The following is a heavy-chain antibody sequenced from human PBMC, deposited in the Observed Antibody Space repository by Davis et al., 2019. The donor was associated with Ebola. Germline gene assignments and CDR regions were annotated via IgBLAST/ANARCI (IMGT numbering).Heavy chain of an antibody. V-gene: IGHV2-5*02. Sequence: SGPTLVKPTQSLTLTCTFSGFSLSTSGVGLAWIRQSPGKALEWLALLYWDDDKRYSPSLRSRLTISKDTSKNQVVLTMTNMDPIDTATYYCAHKAYGSLSNWFGPWGQGTLVTVSS. CDR3: AHKAYGSLSNWFGP. J-gene: IGHJ5*02. CDR1: GFSLSTSGVG. D-gene: IGHD4-17*01. CDR2: LYWDDDK.